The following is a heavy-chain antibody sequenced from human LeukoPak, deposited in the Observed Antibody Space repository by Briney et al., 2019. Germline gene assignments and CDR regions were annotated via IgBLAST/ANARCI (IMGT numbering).Heavy chain of an antibody. CDR2: IRYDGSNK. Sequence: GGSLRLSCAASGFTFSSYGMHWVRQAPGKGLEWVAFIRYDGSNKYYADSVKGRFTISRDNSKNTLYLEMHSLRREDAAVYYCAKDLMRDRWFGESWGQGTLVIVSS. J-gene: IGHJ5*02. CDR3: AKDLMRDRWFGES. V-gene: IGHV3-30*02. D-gene: IGHD3-10*01. CDR1: GFTFSSYG.